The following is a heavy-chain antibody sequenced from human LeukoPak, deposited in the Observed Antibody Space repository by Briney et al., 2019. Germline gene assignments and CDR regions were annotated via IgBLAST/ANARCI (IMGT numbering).Heavy chain of an antibody. V-gene: IGHV3-23*01. CDR1: GFTFSSYG. CDR3: AKRADYSSSSGGYFDS. CDR2: ISDDGRST. J-gene: IGHJ4*02. D-gene: IGHD6-6*01. Sequence: GGSLRLSCAASGFTFSSYGMSWARQAPGKGLEWVSAISDDGRSTYYADSVKGRFTISRDNSKNTLYAQMSSLRAEDTAVYYCAKRADYSSSSGGYFDSWGQGTLVTVSS.